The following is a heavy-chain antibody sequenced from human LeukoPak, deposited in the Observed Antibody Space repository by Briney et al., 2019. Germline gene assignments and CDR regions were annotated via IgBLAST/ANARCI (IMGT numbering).Heavy chain of an antibody. D-gene: IGHD5-12*01. V-gene: IGHV3-30*02. CDR1: GFTFSNYG. CDR3: AKDRRYSGYVLFDY. Sequence: GESLRLSCAAAGFTFSNYGIHWVRQAPGKGVEGVAFIGHNGSKEYYADTVEGRFTISRDSSKKTVYLQMNSLRADETDVYSCAKDRRYSGYVLFDYWGQGTLVTVSS. J-gene: IGHJ4*02. CDR2: IGHNGSKE.